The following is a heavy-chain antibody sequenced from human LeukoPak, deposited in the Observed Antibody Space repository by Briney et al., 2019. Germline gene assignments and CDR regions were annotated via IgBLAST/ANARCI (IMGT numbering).Heavy chain of an antibody. CDR1: GLSIRSNY. J-gene: IGHJ6*02. CDR2: IHSGGSA. V-gene: IGHV3-53*01. CDR3: ASSNWNSANYYYAMDV. Sequence: PGGSLRLSCAASGLSIRSNYLTWVRQAPGKGLEWVSVIHSGGSAYYADSVKCRIIISRDNPKDTLYLQINNLRAEDTAVYYCASSNWNSANYYYAMDVWGQGTTVIVSS. D-gene: IGHD1-7*01.